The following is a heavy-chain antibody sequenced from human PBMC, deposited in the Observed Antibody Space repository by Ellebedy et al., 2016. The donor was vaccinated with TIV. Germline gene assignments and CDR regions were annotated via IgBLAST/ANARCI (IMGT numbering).Heavy chain of an antibody. CDR2: ISGSGGST. CDR1: GFTFSTYG. V-gene: IGHV3-23*01. J-gene: IGHJ2*01. Sequence: PGGSLRLSCAASGFTFSTYGMSWVRQAPGQGLEWVSGISGSGGSTYYADSVKGRFTISRANFKNTLYLQMNSLRAEDTAVYYCAKGLTGDRGGWGWYFDLWGRGTLVTVSS. D-gene: IGHD7-27*01. CDR3: AKGLTGDRGGWGWYFDL.